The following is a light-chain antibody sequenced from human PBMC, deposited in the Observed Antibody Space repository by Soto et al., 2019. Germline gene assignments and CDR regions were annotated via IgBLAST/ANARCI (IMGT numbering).Light chain of an antibody. Sequence: DVQMTQSPSSLSASVGYRFTITCRASQSITSWLAWYQQKPGKAPKLLIYDASTLESGVPSRFSGSGFGTEFSLTIRSLQPDDFGSYYCQHMRTFGQGTKVDIK. V-gene: IGKV1-5*01. CDR2: DAS. J-gene: IGKJ1*01. CDR3: QHMRT. CDR1: QSITSW.